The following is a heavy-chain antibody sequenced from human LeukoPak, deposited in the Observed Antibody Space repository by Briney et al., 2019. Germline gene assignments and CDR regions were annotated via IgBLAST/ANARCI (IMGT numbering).Heavy chain of an antibody. Sequence: SETLSLTCAVYGGSFSGYYWSWIRQPPGKGLEWIGEINHSGSINYNPSLKSRVTISVDTSKNQFSLKLSSVTAADTAVYYCARGEGVAFDIWGQGTMVTVSS. CDR1: GGSFSGYY. CDR3: ARGEGVAFDI. CDR2: INHSGSI. V-gene: IGHV4-34*01. D-gene: IGHD2-8*01. J-gene: IGHJ3*02.